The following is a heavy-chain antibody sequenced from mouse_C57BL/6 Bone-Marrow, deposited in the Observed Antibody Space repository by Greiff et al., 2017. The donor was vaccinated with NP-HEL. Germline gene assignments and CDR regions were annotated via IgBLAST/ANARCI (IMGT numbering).Heavy chain of an antibody. CDR1: GFTFTDYY. Sequence: EVMLVESGGGLVQPGGSLSLSCAASGFTFTDYYMSWVRQPPGKALEWLGFIRNKANGYTTEYSASVKGRFTISRDNSQSILYLQMNALRAEDSATYYCARSLWDFDYWGKGTTLTVSS. J-gene: IGHJ2*01. D-gene: IGHD6-1*01. V-gene: IGHV7-3*01. CDR3: ARSLWDFDY. CDR2: IRNKANGYTT.